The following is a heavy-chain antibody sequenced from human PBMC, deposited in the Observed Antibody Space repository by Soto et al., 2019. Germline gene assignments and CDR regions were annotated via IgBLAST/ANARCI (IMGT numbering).Heavy chain of an antibody. CDR1: GFTFSNNG. V-gene: IGHV3-30*03. Sequence: QVQLVESGGGVVQPGRSLRLSCVASGFTFSNNGIHWVRQAPGKGLEWVAVISSDGSKKYYADSVKGRFTISRDNSKNPRYLQMNSLRAEDTGVYYCAMDLYGGSSRFDYWGQGTLVTVSS. J-gene: IGHJ4*02. CDR3: AMDLYGGSSRFDY. CDR2: ISSDGSKK. D-gene: IGHD2-15*01.